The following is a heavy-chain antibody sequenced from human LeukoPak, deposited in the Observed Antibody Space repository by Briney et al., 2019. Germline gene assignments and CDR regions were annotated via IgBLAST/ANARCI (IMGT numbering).Heavy chain of an antibody. J-gene: IGHJ4*02. Sequence: ASVKVSCKASGYTFTGYYMHWVRQAPGQGLEWMGWINPNSGGTNYAQKFQGRLTMTRDTSISTVYMELSRLRSDDTAVYFCASTLYRPTGFDYWGQGTLVTVSS. CDR1: GYTFTGYY. D-gene: IGHD2-2*02. V-gene: IGHV1-2*02. CDR3: ASTLYRPTGFDY. CDR2: INPNSGGT.